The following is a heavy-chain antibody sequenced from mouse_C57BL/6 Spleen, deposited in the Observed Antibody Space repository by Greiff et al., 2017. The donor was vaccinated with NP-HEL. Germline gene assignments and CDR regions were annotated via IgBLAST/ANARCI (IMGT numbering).Heavy chain of an antibody. D-gene: IGHD4-1*01. J-gene: IGHJ4*01. CDR3: ARYGTRYAMDY. CDR1: GYTFTSYW. V-gene: IGHV1-55*01. CDR2: IYPGSGST. Sequence: QVQLQQSGAELVKPGASVKMSCKASGYTFTSYWITWVKQRPGQGLEWIGDIYPGSGSTNYNEKFKSKATLTVDTSSSTAYMQLSSLTSEDSAVYYCARYGTRYAMDYWGQGTSVTVSS.